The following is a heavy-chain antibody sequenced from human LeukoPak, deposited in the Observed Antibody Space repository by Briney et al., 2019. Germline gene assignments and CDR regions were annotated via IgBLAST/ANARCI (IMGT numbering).Heavy chain of an antibody. CDR2: IYYSGYT. Sequence: SETLSLTCAVSGGSISSYYWSWIRQPPGKGLEWIGYIYYSGYTNYNPSLKSRVTISVDTSKNQFSLKLSSVTAADTAVYYCARTTMVRGTYYMDVWGKGTTVTISS. CDR3: ARTTMVRGTYYMDV. CDR1: GGSISSYY. J-gene: IGHJ6*03. V-gene: IGHV4-59*01. D-gene: IGHD3-10*01.